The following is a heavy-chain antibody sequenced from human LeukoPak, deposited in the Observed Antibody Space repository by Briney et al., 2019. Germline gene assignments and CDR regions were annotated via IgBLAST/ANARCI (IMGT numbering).Heavy chain of an antibody. CDR2: ISYIGST. CDR3: ARRARLGELLYDY. D-gene: IGHD3-10*01. V-gene: IGHV4-59*08. Sequence: SETLSLTCTVSGGSISSHYWSWIRQPPGKGLEWIGYISYIGSTNYNPSLKSRVTISVDTSKNQFSLKLSSVTAADTAVYYCARRARLGELLYDYWGQGTLVTVSS. J-gene: IGHJ4*02. CDR1: GGSISSHY.